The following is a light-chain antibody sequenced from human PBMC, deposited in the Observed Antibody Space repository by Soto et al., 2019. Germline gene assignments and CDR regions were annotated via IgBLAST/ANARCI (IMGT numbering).Light chain of an antibody. CDR1: QGISRY. J-gene: IGKJ4*01. CDR2: AAS. CDR3: QQRNSYPLT. V-gene: IGKV1-9*01. Sequence: IQLTQSPSSLSASVGDRVTITCRASQGISRYLAWYQQKPGKAAKLLIYAASTLQSGVPSRFSGSGSVTDFTLTISSLPPEDLATYYCQQRNSYPLTFGGGTKVEIK.